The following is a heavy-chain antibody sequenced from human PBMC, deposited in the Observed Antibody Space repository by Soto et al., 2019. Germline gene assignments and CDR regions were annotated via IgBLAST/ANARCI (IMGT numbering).Heavy chain of an antibody. CDR2: IYYSGST. CDR3: ARAGDLEWLFPPWFDP. V-gene: IGHV4-31*03. Sequence: QVQLQESGPGLVKPSQTLSLTCTVSGGSISSGGYYWSWIRQYPGKGLEWIGYIYYSGSTYYNPSLKSRVTISVDTSKNQFSLKLSSVTAADTAVYYCARAGDLEWLFPPWFDPWGQGTLVTVSS. D-gene: IGHD3-3*01. J-gene: IGHJ5*02. CDR1: GGSISSGGYY.